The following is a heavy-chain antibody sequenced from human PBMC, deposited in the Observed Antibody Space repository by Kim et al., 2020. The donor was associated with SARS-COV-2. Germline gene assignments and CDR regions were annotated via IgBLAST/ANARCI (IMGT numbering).Heavy chain of an antibody. Sequence: SVKVSCKASGGTFSSYAISWVRQAPGQGLEWMGGIIPIFGTANYAQKFQGRVTITADESTSTAYMELSSLRSEDTAVYYCATPNYDFWSGHSLNWFDPWGQGTLVTVSS. CDR2: IIPIFGTA. V-gene: IGHV1-69*13. CDR3: ATPNYDFWSGHSLNWFDP. D-gene: IGHD3-3*01. CDR1: GGTFSSYA. J-gene: IGHJ5*02.